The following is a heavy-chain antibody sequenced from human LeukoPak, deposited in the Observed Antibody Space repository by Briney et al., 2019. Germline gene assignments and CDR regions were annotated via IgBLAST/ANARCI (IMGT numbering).Heavy chain of an antibody. J-gene: IGHJ4*02. CDR3: ARQGWSSASGYYFDY. CDR1: GGSISSYY. Sequence: SETLSLTCTVSGGSISSYYWSWIRQPPGKGLEWIGYIYYSGSTNYNPSLKSRVTISVDTSKNQFSLKLSSVTAADTAVYYCARQGWSSASGYYFDYWGQGTLVTVSS. V-gene: IGHV4-59*08. CDR2: IYYSGST. D-gene: IGHD6-19*01.